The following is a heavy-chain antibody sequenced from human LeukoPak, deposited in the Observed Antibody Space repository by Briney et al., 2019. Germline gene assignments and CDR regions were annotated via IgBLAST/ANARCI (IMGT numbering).Heavy chain of an antibody. J-gene: IGHJ6*02. Sequence: ASVKVSCKASGYTFTGYYMHWVRQAPGQGLEWMGWINPNSGGTNYAQKFQGRVTMTGDTSISTAYMELSRLRSDDTAVYYCARGDVLLWFGESTYYGMDVWGQGTTVTVSS. CDR1: GYTFTGYY. V-gene: IGHV1-2*02. CDR3: ARGDVLLWFGESTYYGMDV. CDR2: INPNSGGT. D-gene: IGHD3-10*01.